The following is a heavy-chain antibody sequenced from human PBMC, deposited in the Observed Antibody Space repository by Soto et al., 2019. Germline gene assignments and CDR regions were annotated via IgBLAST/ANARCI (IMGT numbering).Heavy chain of an antibody. J-gene: IGHJ5*02. V-gene: IGHV3-53*01. CDR1: GFSVSSNC. CDR2: HYSGGST. CDR3: ARHRHPRGTVGATSPLDP. D-gene: IGHD1-26*01. Sequence: GGSLRLSCAISGFSVSSNCLSWVRQAPGKGLEWVSVHYSGGSTYYADSVQGRFTISRDKSNNTLYLQMRRVRAEDTSVYFCARHRHPRGTVGATSPLDPWGQGTQVTVSS.